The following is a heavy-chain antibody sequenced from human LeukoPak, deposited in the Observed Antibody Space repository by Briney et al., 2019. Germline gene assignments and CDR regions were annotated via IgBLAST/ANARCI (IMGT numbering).Heavy chain of an antibody. CDR3: ARQYSSAYYYPFDY. D-gene: IGHD3-22*01. CDR2: IYYSGST. J-gene: IGHJ4*02. CDR1: GGSISSYY. V-gene: IGHV4-59*08. Sequence: ETLSLTCTVSGGSISSYYWSWIRQPPGKGLEWIGYIYYSGSTNYNPSLKSRVTISVDTSKNQFSLKLSSVTAADTAVYYCARQYSSAYYYPFDYWGQGTLVTVSS.